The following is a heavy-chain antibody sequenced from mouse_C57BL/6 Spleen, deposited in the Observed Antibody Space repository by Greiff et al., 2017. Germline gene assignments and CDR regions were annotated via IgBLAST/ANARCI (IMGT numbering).Heavy chain of an antibody. Sequence: VQLQQSGAELVKPGASVKLSCTASGFNIKDYYMHWVKQRTEQGLEWIGRIDPEDGETKYAPKFQGQSTITADTSSNTAYLQLSSLTSENTAVYYCARWDTTPWYFDVWGTGTTVTVSS. V-gene: IGHV14-2*01. D-gene: IGHD1-1*01. J-gene: IGHJ1*03. CDR2: IDPEDGET. CDR3: ARWDTTPWYFDV. CDR1: GFNIKDYY.